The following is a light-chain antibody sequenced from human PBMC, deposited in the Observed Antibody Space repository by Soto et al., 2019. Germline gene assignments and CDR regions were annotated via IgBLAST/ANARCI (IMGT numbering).Light chain of an antibody. V-gene: IGKV1-5*01. CDR3: QQYHGFSRT. CDR2: HAS. CDR1: QSISNW. Sequence: DIQMTQSPSTLSASVGDRVTITCRASQSISNWLAWYQQKPGTAPKVLIYHASNLQSGVPSRFSGSGSGTEFTLTISSMQPDDLATYYCQQYHGFSRTFGQGTKVDIK. J-gene: IGKJ1*01.